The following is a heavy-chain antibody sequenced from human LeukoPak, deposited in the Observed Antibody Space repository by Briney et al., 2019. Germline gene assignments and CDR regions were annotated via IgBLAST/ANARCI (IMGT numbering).Heavy chain of an antibody. J-gene: IGHJ4*02. D-gene: IGHD2-2*01. CDR1: GYTFTSYG. CDR2: ISAYNGNT. Sequence: ASVKVSCKASGYTFTSYGISWVRQAPGQGLEWMGWISAYNGNTNYAQKLQGRVTMTTDTSTSTAYMELRSLRSDDTVVYYCARAGAPLVVPAANFDYWGQGTLVTVSS. V-gene: IGHV1-18*04. CDR3: ARAGAPLVVPAANFDY.